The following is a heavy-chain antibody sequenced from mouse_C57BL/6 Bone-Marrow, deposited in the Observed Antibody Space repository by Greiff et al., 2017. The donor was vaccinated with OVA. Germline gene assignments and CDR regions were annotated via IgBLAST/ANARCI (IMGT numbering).Heavy chain of an antibody. J-gene: IGHJ4*01. CDR2: IYPSDSET. Sequence: QVQLQQPGAELVRPGSSVKLSCKASGYTFTSYWMDWVKQRPGQGLEWIGNIYPSDSETHYNQKFKDKATLTVDKSSSTAYMQLSSLTSEDSAVYYCARYSSYGAMDYWGQGTSVTVSS. CDR1: GYTFTSYW. V-gene: IGHV1-61*01. D-gene: IGHD1-1*01. CDR3: ARYSSYGAMDY.